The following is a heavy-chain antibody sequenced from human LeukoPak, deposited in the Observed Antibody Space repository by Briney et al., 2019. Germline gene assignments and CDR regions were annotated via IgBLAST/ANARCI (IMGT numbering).Heavy chain of an antibody. D-gene: IGHD6-13*01. Sequence: ASVKVSCKASGYTFTSYGVSWVRQAPGQGLEWMGWTSGSNGNTNNAQKVQGRVTMTTDTSTSTAYMELRSLRSDDTAVYYCARYPLSYSSNWHYYFDYWGQGTLLTVSS. V-gene: IGHV1-18*01. CDR2: TSGSNGNT. CDR1: GYTFTSYG. CDR3: ARYPLSYSSNWHYYFDY. J-gene: IGHJ4*02.